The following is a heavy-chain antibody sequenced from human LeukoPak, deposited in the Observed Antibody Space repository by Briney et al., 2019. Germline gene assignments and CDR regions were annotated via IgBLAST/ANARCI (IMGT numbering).Heavy chain of an antibody. CDR1: GGSISSSGYC. D-gene: IGHD3-10*01. J-gene: IGHJ5*02. V-gene: IGHV4-39*01. CDR2: IDYSGSP. Sequence: MSSETLSLTCTVSGGSISSSGYCWGWIRQPPGKGLEWIGSIDYSGSPYYNPSLKSRVTISVDTSKKQFSLKLSSVTAADTAVYYCARHVGFITMVRGVINNNWFDPWGQGTLVTVSS. CDR3: ARHVGFITMVRGVINNNWFDP.